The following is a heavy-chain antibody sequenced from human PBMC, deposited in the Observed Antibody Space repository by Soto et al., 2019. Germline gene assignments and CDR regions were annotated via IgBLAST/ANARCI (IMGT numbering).Heavy chain of an antibody. D-gene: IGHD3-22*01. Sequence: VQLVQSGAEVKKPGSSVKVSCTASGGSFSSHAVSWVRQAPGQGLEWMGGIIPLFGAPNYAQKFQDRVTIPADESTTTVYMEMSSLSYDDTAVYYCARDLGSSGYIRDFDYWGQGTLVTVSS. V-gene: IGHV1-69*01. J-gene: IGHJ4*02. CDR1: GGSFSSHA. CDR2: IIPLFGAP. CDR3: ARDLGSSGYIRDFDY.